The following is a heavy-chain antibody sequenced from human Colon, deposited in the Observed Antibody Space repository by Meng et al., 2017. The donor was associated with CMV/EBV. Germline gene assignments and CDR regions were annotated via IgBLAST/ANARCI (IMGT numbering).Heavy chain of an antibody. Sequence: GESLMISCEVSGLTFSSYWFSWVRQAPAKGLEWVANINPDESEKYYLDSVKGRFTIFRDNAKNSLYLQVNSLRVDDTAVYYCATDTARVRGYWGQGTLVTVSS. CDR3: ATDTARVRGY. V-gene: IGHV3-7*04. CDR1: GLTFSSYW. CDR2: INPDESEK. J-gene: IGHJ4*02. D-gene: IGHD3-10*01.